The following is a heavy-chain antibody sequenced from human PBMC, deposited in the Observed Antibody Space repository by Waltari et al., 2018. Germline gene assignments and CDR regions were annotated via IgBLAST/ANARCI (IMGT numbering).Heavy chain of an antibody. CDR2: IIHNLAIA. CDR1: GGTFSSYA. Sequence: QVQLVQSGAEVKKPGSSVKVSCKASGGTFSSYAISSVRQAPGQGLEWMGGIIHNLAIANHVQKFEGRVTITADEYPSTAYMELSSVSSEDTAVYYCARDWQRGFFGYYYYMDVWGKGTTVIVSS. CDR3: ARDWQRGFFGYYYYMDV. V-gene: IGHV1-69*04. D-gene: IGHD3-10*01. J-gene: IGHJ6*03.